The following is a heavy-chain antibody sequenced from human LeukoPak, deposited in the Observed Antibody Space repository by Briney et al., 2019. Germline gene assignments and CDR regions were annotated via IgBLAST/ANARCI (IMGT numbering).Heavy chain of an antibody. Sequence: AGGSLRLSCAASGFTVSSNYMSWVRQAPGKGLEWVSVIYSGGRSYHADSVKGRFSISTDKSKNTLFLQMNSLRAEDTAVYFCARDASSGSLSYFDSWGEGTLVTVSS. J-gene: IGHJ4*02. CDR3: ARDASSGSLSYFDS. V-gene: IGHV3-53*01. CDR2: IYSGGRS. D-gene: IGHD6-19*01. CDR1: GFTVSSNY.